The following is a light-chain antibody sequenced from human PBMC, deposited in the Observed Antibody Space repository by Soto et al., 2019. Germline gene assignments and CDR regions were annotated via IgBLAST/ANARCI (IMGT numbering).Light chain of an antibody. CDR1: KSISSC. J-gene: IGKJ1*01. CDR2: NAS. Sequence: DIPMTQCPSSMSASXGDRVTISCRASKSISSCLNWYQQKTGXAAKLXIYNASSLESGVTSRFSGSGYGKEFTITISSLQPDDFATYECQQYNSYWTFGQGTKVDIK. V-gene: IGKV1-5*03. CDR3: QQYNSYWT.